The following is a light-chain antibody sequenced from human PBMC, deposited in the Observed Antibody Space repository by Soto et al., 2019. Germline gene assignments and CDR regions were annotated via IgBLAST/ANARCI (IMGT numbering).Light chain of an antibody. CDR1: SSDVGGYNY. Sequence: QSVLTQPASVSGSPGQSITISCTGTSSDVGGYNYVSWYQQHPGKAPKLMIYEVSNRPSGVSNRFSGSKSGNTASLTISGLQAEDEADYYCSSYKSSSHYVFGTGTKVTVL. V-gene: IGLV2-14*01. J-gene: IGLJ1*01. CDR3: SSYKSSSHYV. CDR2: EVS.